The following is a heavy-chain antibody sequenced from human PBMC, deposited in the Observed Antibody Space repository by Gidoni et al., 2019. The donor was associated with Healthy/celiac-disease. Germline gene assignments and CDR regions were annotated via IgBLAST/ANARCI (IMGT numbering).Heavy chain of an antibody. CDR2: IYSGGST. D-gene: IGHD6-6*01. Sequence: EVQLVESGGGLIQPGGSLRLSCAASGFTVSSNYMSWVRQAPGKGLEWVSVIYSGGSTYYADSVKGRFTISRDNSKNTLYLQMNSLRAEDTAVYYCASEGRVAARPDPYYYYYGMDVWGQGTTVTVSS. J-gene: IGHJ6*02. CDR3: ASEGRVAARPDPYYYYYGMDV. V-gene: IGHV3-53*01. CDR1: GFTVSSNY.